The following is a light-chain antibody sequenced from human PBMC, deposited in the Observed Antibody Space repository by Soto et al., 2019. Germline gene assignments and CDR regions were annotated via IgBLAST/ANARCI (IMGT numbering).Light chain of an antibody. Sequence: DLVMTQSPLSLPVTPGEPASISCRSSQSLLHSNGYNYLDWYLQKPGQSPQLLIYLGSNRASGVPDRFSGSGSGTDFTLKISRVEAEDVGVYYGMQALQTPRTFGQGTKVEIK. V-gene: IGKV2-28*01. CDR3: MQALQTPRT. CDR2: LGS. J-gene: IGKJ1*01. CDR1: QSLLHSNGYNY.